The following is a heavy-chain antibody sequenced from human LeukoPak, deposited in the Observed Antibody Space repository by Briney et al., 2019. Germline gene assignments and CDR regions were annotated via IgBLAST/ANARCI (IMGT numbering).Heavy chain of an antibody. Sequence: PSETLSLTCTVSGGSISTFYWSWIRQPPGKGLEWIGYIYYSGCTNYNPSLKSRLTISVDTSKNQFSLKLSSVTAADTAVYYCTSGFAPYTSWGQGTLVTVSS. CDR1: GGSISTFY. V-gene: IGHV4-59*01. J-gene: IGHJ4*02. D-gene: IGHD6-25*01. CDR3: TSGFAPYTS. CDR2: IYYSGCT.